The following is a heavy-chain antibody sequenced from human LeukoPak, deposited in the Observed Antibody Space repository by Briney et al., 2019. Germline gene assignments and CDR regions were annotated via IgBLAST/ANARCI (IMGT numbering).Heavy chain of an antibody. D-gene: IGHD1-1*01. V-gene: IGHV3-49*03. CDR2: IRSKAYGGTT. CDR3: TRGLAQLELDGFDY. Sequence: GGSLRLSCPASGFTFGEYAMSWFRQAPGKGLEWVGFIRSKAYGGTTEYAASVKGRFTISRDDSKSIAYLQMNSLKTDDTAVYYCTRGLAQLELDGFDYWGQGTLVTVSS. J-gene: IGHJ4*02. CDR1: GFTFGEYA.